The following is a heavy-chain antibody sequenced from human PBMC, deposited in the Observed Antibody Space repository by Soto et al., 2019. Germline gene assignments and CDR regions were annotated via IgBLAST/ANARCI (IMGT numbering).Heavy chain of an antibody. CDR2: IYWDDDK. CDR3: APSRGDGYYFPY. J-gene: IGHJ4*02. Sequence: QITLKESGPTLVKPTHTLTLTCTFSGFSLSTTGKSVAWIRQPPGKALEWLSVIYWDDDKRYSPSLNTRLTIAKDTSKNQVVLKLTNMDPSDTGTYSCAPSRGDGYYFPYWGQVTLVSV. D-gene: IGHD3-16*01. V-gene: IGHV2-5*02. CDR1: GFSLSTTGKS.